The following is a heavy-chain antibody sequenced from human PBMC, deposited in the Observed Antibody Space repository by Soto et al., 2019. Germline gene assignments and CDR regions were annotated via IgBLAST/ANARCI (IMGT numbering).Heavy chain of an antibody. V-gene: IGHV3-23*01. D-gene: IGHD3-10*01. Sequence: EVQLLESGGGLVQPGGSLRLSCAASGFTFSSYAMSWVRQAPGKGLEWVSAISGSGGSTYYADSVKGRFTISRDNSKNTLYLQMNRLRAEDTAVYYCAKSYAGFGEFQPSDYWGQGTLVTVSS. CDR2: ISGSGGST. CDR3: AKSYAGFGEFQPSDY. CDR1: GFTFSSYA. J-gene: IGHJ4*02.